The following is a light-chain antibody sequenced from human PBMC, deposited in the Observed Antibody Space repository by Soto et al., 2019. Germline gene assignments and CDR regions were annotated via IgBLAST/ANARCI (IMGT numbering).Light chain of an antibody. CDR2: DAS. CDR3: QKYNSAPPWT. Sequence: DIPMTQSPSSLSASVGDRVTITCRASQDISKYLAWYQQKPGKVPNLLIYDASTLQSGVPSRFSGSGSGTDFTLTISSLQPEDVATYYCQKYNSAPPWTFGLGTKVEIK. CDR1: QDISKY. V-gene: IGKV1-27*01. J-gene: IGKJ1*01.